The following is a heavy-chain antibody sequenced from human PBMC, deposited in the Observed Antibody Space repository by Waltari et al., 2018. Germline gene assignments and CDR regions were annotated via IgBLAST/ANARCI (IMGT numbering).Heavy chain of an antibody. Sequence: QLQLQESGPGLVKPSETLSLTCTVSGGSISSSSYYWGWIRQPPGKGLEWIGSIYYSGSTYYNPSIKSRVTISVDTSKNQFSLKLSSVTAADTAVYYCARRTYDFWSYYFDYWGQGTLVTVSS. CDR2: IYYSGST. CDR3: ARRTYDFWSYYFDY. J-gene: IGHJ4*02. D-gene: IGHD3-3*01. CDR1: GGSISSSSYY. V-gene: IGHV4-39*01.